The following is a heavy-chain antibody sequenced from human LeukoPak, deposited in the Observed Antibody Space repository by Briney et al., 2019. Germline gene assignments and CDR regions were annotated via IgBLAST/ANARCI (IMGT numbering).Heavy chain of an antibody. D-gene: IGHD3-22*01. V-gene: IGHV3-53*05. CDR3: ARAPPGRKVVFITIDY. J-gene: IGHJ4*02. Sequence: GGSLRLSCAASGFTVSSNYMSWVRQAPGKGLEWVSVIYSGGSTYYADPVKGRFTISRDNSKNTLYLQMNSLRAEDTAVYYCARAPPGRKVVFITIDYWGQGTLVTVSS. CDR2: IYSGGST. CDR1: GFTVSSNY.